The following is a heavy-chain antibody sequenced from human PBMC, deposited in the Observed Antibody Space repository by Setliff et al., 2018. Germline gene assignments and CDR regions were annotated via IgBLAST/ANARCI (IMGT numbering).Heavy chain of an antibody. J-gene: IGHJ4*02. CDR1: GYTFSNFG. CDR2: ISPYSGES. D-gene: IGHD3-16*01. CDR3: TRSRGPRVVLAADFDF. V-gene: IGHV1-18*01. Sequence: ASVKVSCKASGYTFSNFGFSWVRQAPGQGLEWMGWISPYSGESNYAQKFQDRLTVTAGTSTKTTYMELRSLTSDDTAVYFCTRSRGPRVVLAADFDFWSQGTRVTVSS.